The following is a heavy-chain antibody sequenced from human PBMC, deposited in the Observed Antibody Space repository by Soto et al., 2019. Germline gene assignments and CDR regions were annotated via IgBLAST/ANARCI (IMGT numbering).Heavy chain of an antibody. CDR1: GGTFSSYA. CDR2: IIPIFGTA. CDR3: ASRYCSSTSCYIEYFDY. Sequence: QVQLVQSGAEVKKPGSSVKVSCKASGGTFSSYAISWVRQAPGQGLEWMGGIIPIFGTANYAQKFQGRVTITAYESTSTAYMELSSLRSEDTAVYYCASRYCSSTSCYIEYFDYWGQGTLVTVSS. D-gene: IGHD2-2*02. V-gene: IGHV1-69*01. J-gene: IGHJ4*02.